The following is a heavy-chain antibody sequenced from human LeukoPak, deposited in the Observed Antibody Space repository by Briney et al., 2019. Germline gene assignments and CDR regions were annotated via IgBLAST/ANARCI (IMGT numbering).Heavy chain of an antibody. CDR2: ISSSSSTI. D-gene: IGHD2-15*01. Sequence: GGSLRLSCAASGFTFSSYSMNWVRQAPGKGLEWVSYISSSSSTIYYADSVKGRFTISRDNAKNSLYLQMNSPRAEDTAVYYCARVVGYYYYMDVWGKGTTVTVSS. V-gene: IGHV3-48*04. CDR1: GFTFSSYS. CDR3: ARVVGYYYYMDV. J-gene: IGHJ6*03.